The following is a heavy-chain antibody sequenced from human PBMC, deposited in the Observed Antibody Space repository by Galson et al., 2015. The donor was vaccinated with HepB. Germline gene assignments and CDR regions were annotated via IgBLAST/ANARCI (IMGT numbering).Heavy chain of an antibody. V-gene: IGHV3-49*04. CDR3: TRDSPRYLIDY. CDR1: GFTFGDCA. Sequence: SLRLSCAASGFTFGDCALSCVRQAPGKGLEWVGFIRRKAYGGTTEYAASVKGRFTISRDDSKSIAYLQMNSLKTEDTAVYYCTRDSPRYLIDYWGQGTLVAVSS. J-gene: IGHJ4*02. CDR2: IRRKAYGGTT. D-gene: IGHD3-16*02.